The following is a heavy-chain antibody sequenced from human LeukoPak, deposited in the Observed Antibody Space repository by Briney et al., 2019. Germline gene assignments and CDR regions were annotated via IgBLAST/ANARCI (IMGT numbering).Heavy chain of an antibody. CDR2: ISYDGRNK. V-gene: IGHV3-30*03. Sequence: GGSLRLSCAAAGLTCGSYGVHWVRQAPGKGLEWVAVISYDGRNKYYGASVKGRFTISREDSQNTLYLQMNRLRVEHTAVYYCARGDSTTSSLDYWGQGTLVTVSS. D-gene: IGHD2-2*01. J-gene: IGHJ4*02. CDR3: ARGDSTTSSLDY. CDR1: GLTCGSYG.